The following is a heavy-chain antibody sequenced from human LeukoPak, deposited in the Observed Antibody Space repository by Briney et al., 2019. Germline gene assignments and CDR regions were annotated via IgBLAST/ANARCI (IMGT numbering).Heavy chain of an antibody. D-gene: IGHD6-19*01. J-gene: IGHJ4*02. CDR1: GFTFSSYA. CDR3: AGYVGLVRYFDY. CDR2: ISGSGGST. Sequence: GGSLRLSCAASGFTFSSYATSWVRQAPGKGLEWVSAISGSGGSTYYADSVKGRFTISRDNSKNTLYLQMNSLRAEDTAVYYCAGYVGLVRYFDYWGQGTLVTVSS. V-gene: IGHV3-23*01.